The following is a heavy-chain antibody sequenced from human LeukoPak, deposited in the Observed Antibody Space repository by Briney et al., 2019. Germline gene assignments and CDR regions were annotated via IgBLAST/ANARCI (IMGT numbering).Heavy chain of an antibody. Sequence: SETLSLTYTVSGGSISSYYWSWIRQPPGKGLEWIGYIYTSGSTNYNPSLKSRVTISVDTSKNQFSLKLSSVTAADTAVYYCAREIGYYDSSGYHYYYYGMDVWGQGTTVTVSS. CDR2: IYTSGST. CDR1: GGSISSYY. V-gene: IGHV4-59*01. CDR3: AREIGYYDSSGYHYYYYGMDV. D-gene: IGHD3-22*01. J-gene: IGHJ6*02.